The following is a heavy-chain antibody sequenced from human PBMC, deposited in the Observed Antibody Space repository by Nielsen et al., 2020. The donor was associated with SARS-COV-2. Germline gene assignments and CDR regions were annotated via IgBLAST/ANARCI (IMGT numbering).Heavy chain of an antibody. CDR2: IYHSGST. D-gene: IGHD4-17*01. V-gene: IGHV4-4*02. CDR3: ASGATVTTAAAFDI. J-gene: IGHJ3*02. CDR1: GGSISSSNW. Sequence: GSLRLSCAVSGGSISSSNWWSWVRQPPGKGLEWIGEIYHSGSTNYNPSLKSRVTISVDKSKNQFSLKLSSVTAADTAVYYCASGATVTTAAAFDIWGQGTMVTVSS.